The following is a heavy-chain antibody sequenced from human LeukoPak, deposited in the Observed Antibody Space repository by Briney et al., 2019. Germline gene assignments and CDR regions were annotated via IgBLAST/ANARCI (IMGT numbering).Heavy chain of an antibody. CDR2: IYYSGST. CDR3: ATNYYQTGRAYY. CDR1: GGSISSGGYY. D-gene: IGHD3-10*01. J-gene: IGHJ4*02. V-gene: IGHV4-31*03. Sequence: SETLSLTCTVSGGSISSGGYYWNWIRQHPGKGLEWIGYIYYSGSTYYNPSLKSRITISVDTSKSQFSLRLNSVTAADTAVYYCATNYYQTGRAYYWGQGTLVTVSS.